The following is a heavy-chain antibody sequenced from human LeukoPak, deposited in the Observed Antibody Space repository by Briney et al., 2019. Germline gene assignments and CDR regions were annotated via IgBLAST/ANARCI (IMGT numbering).Heavy chain of an antibody. J-gene: IGHJ3*02. CDR1: GFTFDDYA. D-gene: IGHD6-13*01. V-gene: IGHV3-9*01. CDR3: AKSSSWYGGDAFDI. Sequence: GGSLRLSCAASGFTFDDYAMHWVRQAPEKGLEWVSGISWNSGSIGYADSVKGRFTISRDNAKNSLYLQMNSLRAEDTALYYCAKSSSWYGGDAFDIWGQGTMVTVSS. CDR2: ISWNSGSI.